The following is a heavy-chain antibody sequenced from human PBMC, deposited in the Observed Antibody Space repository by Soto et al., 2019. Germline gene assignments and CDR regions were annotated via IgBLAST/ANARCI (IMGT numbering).Heavy chain of an antibody. V-gene: IGHV1-3*01. D-gene: IGHD2-15*01. J-gene: IGHJ4*02. CDR3: ASCSGGSCYSGDY. Sequence: ASVKVCCKASGYTFTSYAMHWVRQAPGQRLEWMGWINAGNGNTKYSQKFQGRVTITRDTSASTAYMELSSLRSEDTAVYYCASCSGGSCYSGDYWGQGTLVTVSS. CDR2: INAGNGNT. CDR1: GYTFTSYA.